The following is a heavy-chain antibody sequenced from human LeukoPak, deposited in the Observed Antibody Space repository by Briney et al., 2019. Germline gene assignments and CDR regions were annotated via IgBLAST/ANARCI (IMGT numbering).Heavy chain of an antibody. D-gene: IGHD1-26*01. CDR3: ARGRWEVPFDY. V-gene: IGHV4-38-2*02. CDR1: GYSISNGYY. CDR2: VYHSGST. J-gene: IGHJ4*02. Sequence: SETLSLTCTVSGYSISNGYYWGWIRQPPGKGLEWIGSVYHSGSTYYNPSLNSRVTISIDTSKNQFSLKLSSVTAADTAVYYCARGRWEVPFDYWGQGTLVTVSS.